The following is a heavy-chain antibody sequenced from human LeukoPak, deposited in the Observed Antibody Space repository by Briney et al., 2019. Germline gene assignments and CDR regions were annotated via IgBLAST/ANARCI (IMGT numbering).Heavy chain of an antibody. J-gene: IGHJ4*02. CDR2: IYYSGST. V-gene: IGHV4-31*03. Sequence: PSETLSLTCTVSGGSISSGGYYWSWIRQHPGKGLEWIGYIYYSGSTYYNPSLKSRVTISVDTSKNQFSLKLSSVTAADTAVYYCARYAHYYDSSGYPRFDYWGQGTLVTVSS. CDR1: GGSISSGGYY. D-gene: IGHD3-22*01. CDR3: ARYAHYYDSSGYPRFDY.